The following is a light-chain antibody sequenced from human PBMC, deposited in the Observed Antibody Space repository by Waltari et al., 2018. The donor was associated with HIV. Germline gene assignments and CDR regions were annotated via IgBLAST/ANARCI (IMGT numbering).Light chain of an antibody. Sequence: EIVLTQSPATLSLSPGARVTISCRASQSISNYLAWYQQKPGQAPRLLIYDASNRTTGIPARFSGSGSGTDFSLTISSLEPEDLGVYYCQQRSAWPLTFGGGTKVEIK. CDR2: DAS. J-gene: IGKJ4*01. V-gene: IGKV3-11*01. CDR1: QSISNY. CDR3: QQRSAWPLT.